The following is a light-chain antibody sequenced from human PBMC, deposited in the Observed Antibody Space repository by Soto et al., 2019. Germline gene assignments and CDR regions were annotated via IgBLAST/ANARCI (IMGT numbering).Light chain of an antibody. J-gene: IGLJ3*02. CDR1: SSDVGRYSY. CDR2: DVS. Sequence: QSVLTQPRSVSGSPGQSVSISCTGTSSDVGRYSYVSWYQQHPGKAPKLMIYDVSERPSGVPDRFSGAKSGNSASLTISGLRAEDEADYYCCSYAGSYNLGVFGGGTQLTVL. V-gene: IGLV2-11*01. CDR3: CSYAGSYNLGV.